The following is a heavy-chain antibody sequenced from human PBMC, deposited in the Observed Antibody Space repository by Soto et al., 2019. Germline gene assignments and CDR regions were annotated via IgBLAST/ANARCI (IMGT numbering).Heavy chain of an antibody. CDR3: AMRVDTAMAY. D-gene: IGHD5-18*01. Sequence: ASVKVSGKASGYTFTGYYMHWVRQAPGQGLEWMGWIDPDSGGTRYAQKFQGRVTMTRDTSISTANIELSRLRSDDTAVYYCAMRVDTAMAYWGQGTLVTVSS. J-gene: IGHJ4*02. CDR2: IDPDSGGT. V-gene: IGHV1-2*02. CDR1: GYTFTGYY.